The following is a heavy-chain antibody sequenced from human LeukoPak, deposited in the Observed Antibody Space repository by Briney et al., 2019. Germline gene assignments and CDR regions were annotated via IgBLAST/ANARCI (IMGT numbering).Heavy chain of an antibody. CDR2: ISSSGGST. D-gene: IGHD3-9*01. CDR1: GFTFSSYE. CDR3: AKDDDNNAKLLLDY. Sequence: PGGSLRLSCAASGFTFSSYEMSWVRQAPGKGLEWVSVISSSGGSTYYADSVKGRFTISRDDSKNTLYLQMNGLRAEDTAVYYCAKDDDNNAKLLLDYWGQGTLVTVSS. V-gene: IGHV3-23*01. J-gene: IGHJ4*02.